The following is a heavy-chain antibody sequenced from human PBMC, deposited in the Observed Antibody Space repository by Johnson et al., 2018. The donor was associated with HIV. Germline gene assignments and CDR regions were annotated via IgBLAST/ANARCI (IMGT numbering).Heavy chain of an antibody. D-gene: IGHD6-19*01. CDR2: IWHDGSND. Sequence: FMFSRYALAWVRQAPGKGLEWVALIWHDGSNDNYADSVKGRFTLSRDNSRNTLYLQMNNLRSEDTAIYYCVKDSETSSAPLDGAFDIWGQGTTVTVSS. CDR3: VKDSETSSAPLDGAFDI. CDR1: FMFSRYA. V-gene: IGHV3-30*02. J-gene: IGHJ3*02.